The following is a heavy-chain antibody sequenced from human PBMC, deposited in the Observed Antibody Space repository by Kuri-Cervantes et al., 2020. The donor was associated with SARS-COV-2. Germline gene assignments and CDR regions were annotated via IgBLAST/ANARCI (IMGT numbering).Heavy chain of an antibody. CDR3: AREDSGAVNFWSGSRAFDI. CDR1: GYTFTGYY. V-gene: IGHV1-2*02. CDR2: INPNSGGT. D-gene: IGHD3-3*01. Sequence: ASVKVSCKASGYTFTGYYMHWVRQAPGQGLEWMGWINPNSGGTNYAQKFQGRVTMTRDTSISTAYVELSRLRSDDTAVYYCAREDSGAVNFWSGSRAFDIWGQGTMVTVSS. J-gene: IGHJ3*02.